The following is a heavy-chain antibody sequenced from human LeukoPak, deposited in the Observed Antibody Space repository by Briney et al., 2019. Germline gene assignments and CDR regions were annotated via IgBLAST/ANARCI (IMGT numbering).Heavy chain of an antibody. V-gene: IGHV4-4*09. D-gene: IGHD2-15*01. CDR1: GDSINDHY. CDR2: IYSSVSS. CDR3: ARHTCRGVNCYRVDQLYYMDV. J-gene: IGHJ6*03. Sequence: SETLSLTCTVSGDSINDHYWSWIRQPPGGGLEWLGYIYSSVSSNDNPSLKSRLSISIDTSKSQFSLRLTSVTAADTGVYYCARHTCRGVNCYRVDQLYYMDVWGKGTTVTVSS.